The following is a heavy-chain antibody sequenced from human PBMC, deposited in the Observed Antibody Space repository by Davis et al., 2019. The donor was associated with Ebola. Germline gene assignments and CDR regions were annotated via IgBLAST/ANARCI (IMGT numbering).Heavy chain of an antibody. D-gene: IGHD2-2*01. CDR1: GFTFSSYW. CDR2: IKQDGSEK. Sequence: GESLKISCAASGFTFSSYWMSWVRQAPGKGLEWVANIKQDGSEKYYVDSVKGRFTISRDNAKNSLYLQMNSLRAEDTAVYYCARDRDIVVVPAAFDHWYFDLWGRGTLVTVSS. CDR3: ARDRDIVVVPAAFDHWYFDL. J-gene: IGHJ2*01. V-gene: IGHV3-7*03.